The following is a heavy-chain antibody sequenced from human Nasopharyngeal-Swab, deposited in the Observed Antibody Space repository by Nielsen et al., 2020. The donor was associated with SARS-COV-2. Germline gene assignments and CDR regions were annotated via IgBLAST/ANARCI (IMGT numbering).Heavy chain of an antibody. V-gene: IGHV3-7*01. CDR1: IVTSSPYW. Sequence: GESLKISCLDSIVTSSPYWMSWVRQAPGKGLEWVANINEDGSEKYYVDSVKGRFTISRDNAKKSLDLQMNSLRAEDTAVYYCARGGAVAGNDYYYGMDVWAKGPRSPSP. D-gene: IGHD6-19*01. CDR2: INEDGSEK. J-gene: IGHJ6*02. CDR3: ARGGAVAGNDYYYGMDV.